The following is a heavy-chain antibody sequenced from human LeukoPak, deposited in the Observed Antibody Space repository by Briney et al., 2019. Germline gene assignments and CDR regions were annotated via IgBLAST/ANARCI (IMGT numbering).Heavy chain of an antibody. D-gene: IGHD3-9*01. Sequence: ASVRVSCTASGYTFTGYYMHWVRQAPGQGLEWMGWINPNSGGTNYAQKFQGRVTMTRDTSISTAYMELSRLRSDDTAVYYCARDLYDILTGYYWFDTGGQGTLVTVSS. J-gene: IGHJ5*02. CDR2: INPNSGGT. CDR1: GYTFTGYY. CDR3: ARDLYDILTGYYWFDT. V-gene: IGHV1-2*02.